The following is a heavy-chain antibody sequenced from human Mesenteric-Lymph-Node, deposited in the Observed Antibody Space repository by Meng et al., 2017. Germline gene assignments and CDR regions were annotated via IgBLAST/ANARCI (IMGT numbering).Heavy chain of an antibody. J-gene: IGHJ4*02. D-gene: IGHD6-19*01. CDR3: ATSFDSAGND. CDR2: IKSKTDGGTT. V-gene: IGHV3-15*01. Sequence: GESLKISCAASGFTFSNAWMSWVRQAPGKGLEWVGRIKSKTDGGTTDYAAPVKGRFTISRDDSKNTLYLQMNSLTVEDTAVYYCATSFDSAGNDWGQGTLVTVSS. CDR1: GFTFSNAW.